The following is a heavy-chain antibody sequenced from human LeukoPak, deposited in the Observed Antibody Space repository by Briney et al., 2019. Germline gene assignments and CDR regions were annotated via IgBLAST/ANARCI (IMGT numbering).Heavy chain of an antibody. J-gene: IGHJ3*01. CDR2: THYSGST. CDR3: ARRRGPSLTNTFDL. Sequence: SETLSLTCTVSGGSISTPTYFWGWIRQPPGRGLEWIGTTHYSGSTYYNPSLRSRVAMSVDTSNNLLSLNLASVTTTDTALYFCARRRGPSLTNTFDLWGQGTVVTVSS. CDR1: GGSISTPTYF. V-gene: IGHV4-39*02. D-gene: IGHD2-2*01.